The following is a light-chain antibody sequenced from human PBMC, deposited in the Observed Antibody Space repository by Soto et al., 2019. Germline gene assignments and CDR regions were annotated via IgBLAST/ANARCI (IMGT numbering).Light chain of an antibody. CDR2: DAS. V-gene: IGKV1-5*01. CDR1: QSISRW. Sequence: DIQMTQSPSTLSASVGDRVTITCRASQSISRWLAWYQQKPGRAPKLLIYDASSLDGGVPSRFSGSGSGTEFTLTISSLQPDDFAVYHCLQRTDWPPVYTFGQGTKLEIK. J-gene: IGKJ2*01. CDR3: LQRTDWPPVYT.